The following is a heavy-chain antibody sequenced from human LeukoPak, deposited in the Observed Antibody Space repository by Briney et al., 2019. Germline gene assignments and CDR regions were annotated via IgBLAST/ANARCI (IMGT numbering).Heavy chain of an antibody. J-gene: IGHJ4*02. CDR1: GFTFSDYY. V-gene: IGHV3-11*04. CDR2: ISSSGSTI. CDR3: ARDTPHGQLWLD. Sequence: GGSLRLSCAASGFTFSDYYMSWIRQAPGKGLEWVSYISSSGSTIYYADSVKGRFTISRDNAKNSLYLQMNSLGAEDTAVYYCARDTPHGQLWLDWGQGTLVTVSS. D-gene: IGHD5-18*01.